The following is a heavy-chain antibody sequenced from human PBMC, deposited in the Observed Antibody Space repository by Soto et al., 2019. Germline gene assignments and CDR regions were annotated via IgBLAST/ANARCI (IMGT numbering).Heavy chain of an antibody. CDR3: AREESGYDF. CDR1: GWTFSSFG. D-gene: IGHD5-12*01. J-gene: IGHJ1*01. Sequence: GASVKVSCKASGWTFSSFGISWVRQAPGQGLEWMGGIIPVFGRPNYAQRFRGRLTITADESTNTSYMELIDLTSEDTAVYYCAREESGYDFWGQGTQVTVSS. V-gene: IGHV1-69*13. CDR2: IIPVFGRP.